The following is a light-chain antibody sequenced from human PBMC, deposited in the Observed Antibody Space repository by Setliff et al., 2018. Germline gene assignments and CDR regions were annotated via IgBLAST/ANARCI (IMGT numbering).Light chain of an antibody. CDR1: SSDVGGYNY. CDR2: DVS. V-gene: IGLV2-14*01. J-gene: IGLJ2*01. CDR3: SSYTSSSTSVV. Sequence: QSALAQPASVSGSPGQSITISCTGTSSDVGGYNYVSWYQQHPGKAPKLMIYDVSKRPSGVSNRFSGSKSGNTASLTISGLQAEGEADYYCSSYTSSSTSVVFGGGTKVTVL.